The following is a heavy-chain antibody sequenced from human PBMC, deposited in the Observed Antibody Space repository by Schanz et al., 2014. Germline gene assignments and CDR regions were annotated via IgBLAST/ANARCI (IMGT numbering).Heavy chain of an antibody. J-gene: IGHJ4*02. CDR2: ITPTLGKV. CDR3: ARDTKYYYGSGRGY. Sequence: QVPLVQSGAEVKKPGSSVKVSCKASGGTFRSYTVSWVRQAPGQGLEWMGRITPTLGKVDYAQKFQGRVTIPAAISTTPAYMELISLPSEDTAVYYCARDTKYYYGSGRGYWGQGTLVTVST. D-gene: IGHD3-10*01. V-gene: IGHV1-69*08. CDR1: GGTFRSYT.